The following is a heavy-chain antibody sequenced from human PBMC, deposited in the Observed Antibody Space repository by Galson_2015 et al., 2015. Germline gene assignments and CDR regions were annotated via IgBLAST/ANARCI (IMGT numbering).Heavy chain of an antibody. CDR3: ARTDILLWFGESPFDY. Sequence: SLRLSCAASGFTFSSYRMNWVRQAPGKGLEWVSSISSSSSYIYYADSVKGRFTISRDNAKNSLYLQMNSLRAEDTAVYYCARTDILLWFGESPFDYWGQGTLVTVSS. CDR1: GFTFSSYR. J-gene: IGHJ4*02. V-gene: IGHV3-21*01. CDR2: ISSSSSYI. D-gene: IGHD3-10*01.